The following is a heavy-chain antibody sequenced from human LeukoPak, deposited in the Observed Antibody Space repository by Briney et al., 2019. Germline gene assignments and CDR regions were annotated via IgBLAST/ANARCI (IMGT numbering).Heavy chain of an antibody. CDR1: GGSFNGYY. J-gene: IGHJ6*03. V-gene: IGHV4-34*01. Sequence: NPSETLSLTCNVSGGSFNGYYWTWIRQPPGKGLEWIAEINHIGTTNHNPSLKSRVSVSTDTSKNQFFLRLTSVTTADTALYYCARLVVTAPQNHYYMEVWAKGPRSPSP. CDR2: INHIGTT. CDR3: ARLVVTAPQNHYYMEV. D-gene: IGHD2-21*02.